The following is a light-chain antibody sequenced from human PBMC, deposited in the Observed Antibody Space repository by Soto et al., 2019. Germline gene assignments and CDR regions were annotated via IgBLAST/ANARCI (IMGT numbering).Light chain of an antibody. Sequence: EIVLTQSPATLSLSPGERATLSCRASQRVSSYLAWYQQKPGQAPRLLIYDASNMATGIPARFSGSGSGTDLNLTISILDPEDLAFSYCQQRRNWPPVYTFGQGTKLEIK. CDR3: QQRRNWPPVYT. CDR1: QRVSSY. V-gene: IGKV3-11*01. J-gene: IGKJ2*01. CDR2: DAS.